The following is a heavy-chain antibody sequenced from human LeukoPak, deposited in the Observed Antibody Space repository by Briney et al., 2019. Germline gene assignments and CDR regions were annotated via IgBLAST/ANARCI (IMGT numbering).Heavy chain of an antibody. Sequence: ASVKVSCKASGYIFTNYYMHWLRQAPEQGLEWVGLINPTGGSTTYAQKFQGRVTMTRDTSTTTVYMEVSSLRSEDTAVYYCARAGYDSSGYCSYWGQGTLVTVSS. V-gene: IGHV1-46*01. CDR1: GYIFTNYY. J-gene: IGHJ4*02. CDR2: INPTGGST. D-gene: IGHD3-22*01. CDR3: ARAGYDSSGYCSY.